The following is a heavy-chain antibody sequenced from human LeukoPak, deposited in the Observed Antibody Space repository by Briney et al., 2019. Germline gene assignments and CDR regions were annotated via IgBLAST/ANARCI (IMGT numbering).Heavy chain of an antibody. CDR2: TSSDLNVK. Sequence: GGSLRLSCAASGFTFRNYVIHWVRQAPGKGLEWVAVTSSDLNVKLYADSVKGRFTISRDNSRSTLYLQTNSLRPEDTAIYYCAREGYYGSGSPPSLYFDYWGQGTLVTVSS. CDR3: AREGYYGSGSPPSLYFDY. D-gene: IGHD3-10*01. V-gene: IGHV3-30-3*01. J-gene: IGHJ4*02. CDR1: GFTFRNYV.